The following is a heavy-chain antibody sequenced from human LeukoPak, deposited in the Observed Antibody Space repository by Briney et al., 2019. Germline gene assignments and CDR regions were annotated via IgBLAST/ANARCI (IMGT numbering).Heavy chain of an antibody. V-gene: IGHV4-31*03. CDR3: AKRRVVVASTDGASGAFDI. D-gene: IGHD2-15*01. CDR1: GGSISSGGYY. J-gene: IGHJ3*02. Sequence: SETLSLTCTVSGGSISSGGYYWSWIRQHPGKGLEWIGYIYYSGSTYYNPSLRSRVTISVDTSKNQFSLKLSSVTAADTAVYFCAKRRVVVASTDGASGAFDIWGQGTMVTVSS. CDR2: IYYSGST.